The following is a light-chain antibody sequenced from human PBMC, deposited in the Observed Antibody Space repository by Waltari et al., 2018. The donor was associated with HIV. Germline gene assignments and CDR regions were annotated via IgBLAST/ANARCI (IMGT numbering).Light chain of an antibody. CDR3: QSYDSSLSGYV. CDR2: GNT. V-gene: IGLV1-40*01. CDR1: SSNIAAGYD. Sequence: QSVLTQPPSVSGAPGQRVTISCTGSSSNIAAGYDVHWYQQLPGTAPKLLIYGNTNRPSGVPDRFSGSKSGTSASLAITGLLVEDEADYYCQSYDSSLSGYVFGTGTKVTVL. J-gene: IGLJ1*01.